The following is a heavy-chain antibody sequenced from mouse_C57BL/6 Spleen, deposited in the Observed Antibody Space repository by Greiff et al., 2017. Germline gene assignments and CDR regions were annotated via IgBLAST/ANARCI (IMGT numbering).Heavy chain of an antibody. V-gene: IGHV1-55*01. Sequence: QVQLKQPGAELVKPGASVKMSCKASGYPFTSSWITWVKQRPGQGLEWIGDIYPGSGSTNYKEKFKSKATLTVDTSSSTAYMQLSSLTSEDSAVYYCARDYSNRRDYFDYWGQGTTLTVSS. D-gene: IGHD2-5*01. CDR2: IYPGSGST. CDR3: ARDYSNRRDYFDY. J-gene: IGHJ2*01. CDR1: GYPFTSSW.